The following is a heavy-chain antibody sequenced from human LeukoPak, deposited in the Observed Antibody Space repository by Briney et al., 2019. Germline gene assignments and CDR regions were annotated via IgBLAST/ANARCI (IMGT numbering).Heavy chain of an antibody. D-gene: IGHD2-2*01. Sequence: GGSLRLSCAASGFTFSSYGMHWVRQAPGKGLEWVAVIWYDGSNKYYADSVKGRFTISRDNSKNTLYLQMNSLRAEDTAVYYCARDNEIVVVPAAINFDYWGQGTLVTVSS. CDR3: ARDNEIVVVPAAINFDY. CDR1: GFTFSSYG. J-gene: IGHJ4*02. CDR2: IWYDGSNK. V-gene: IGHV3-33*01.